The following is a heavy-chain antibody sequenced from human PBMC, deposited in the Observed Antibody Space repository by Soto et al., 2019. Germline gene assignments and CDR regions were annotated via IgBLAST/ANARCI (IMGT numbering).Heavy chain of an antibody. V-gene: IGHV4-30-4*01. CDR3: ARVGGFGATTIDY. Sequence: QVQLQESGPGLVKPSQTLSLTCTVSGGSISSGDYYWSWIRQPPGKGLEWIGYIYYSGSTYYNPSRKRRVTKAVDTSKDQFSLKLSSVTAADTAVYYCARVGGFGATTIDYWGQGTLVTVSS. CDR2: IYYSGST. J-gene: IGHJ4*02. D-gene: IGHD3-10*01. CDR1: GGSISSGDYY.